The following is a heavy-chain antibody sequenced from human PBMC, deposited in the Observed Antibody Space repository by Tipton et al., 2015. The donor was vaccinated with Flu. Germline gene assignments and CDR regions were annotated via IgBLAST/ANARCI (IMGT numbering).Heavy chain of an antibody. CDR2: ITSNSHT. V-gene: IGHV3-69-1*01. CDR1: GFSFSDYT. CDR3: ARDQGVAVLYSSYGMQV. Sequence: SLRLSCAASGFSFSDYTINWVRQAPGKGLEWVSCITSNSHTYYADSVKGRFTISRDNTKNLLYLQMNSLRAEDTAVYYCARDQGVAVLYSSYGMQVWGQGAPATVSS. D-gene: IGHD6-19*01. J-gene: IGHJ6*02.